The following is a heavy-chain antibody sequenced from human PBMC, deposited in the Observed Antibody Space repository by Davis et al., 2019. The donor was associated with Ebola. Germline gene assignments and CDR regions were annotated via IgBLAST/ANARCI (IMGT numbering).Heavy chain of an antibody. Sequence: GESLKISCKGSGYSFTSYWIGWARQLPGKGLEWMGIIYPGDSDTRYRPSFRGQVTISADKSFKTAFLQWSSLKASDTARYYCATLRRTITGMDDGFNIWGQGTMVTVSS. J-gene: IGHJ3*02. CDR2: IYPGDSDT. D-gene: IGHD1-20*01. V-gene: IGHV5-51*01. CDR1: GYSFTSYW. CDR3: ATLRRTITGMDDGFNI.